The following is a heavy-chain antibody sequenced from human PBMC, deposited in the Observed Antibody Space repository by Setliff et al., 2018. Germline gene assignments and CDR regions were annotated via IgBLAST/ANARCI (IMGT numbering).Heavy chain of an antibody. CDR3: VREGLSFGPGCCPNWLDP. V-gene: IGHV1-2*06. CDR1: GYTFTDHY. J-gene: IGHJ5*02. CDR2: INPNNGGT. D-gene: IGHD3-3*01. Sequence: GASVKVSCKASGYTFTDHYLYWVRQAPGQGLECMGRINPNNGGTNYAQKFQGRVTLTRDTSITTVYMELRTLTSDDTAVYYCVREGLSFGPGCCPNWLDPWGQGTLVTVSS.